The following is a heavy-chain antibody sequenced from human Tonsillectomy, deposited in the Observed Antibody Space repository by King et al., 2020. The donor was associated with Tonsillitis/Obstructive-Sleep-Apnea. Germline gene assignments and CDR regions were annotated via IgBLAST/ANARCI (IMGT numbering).Heavy chain of an antibody. CDR3: AKDATEAGYYYYMDV. D-gene: IGHD6-19*01. J-gene: IGHJ6*03. CDR2: ISGDGGGT. Sequence: QLVQSGGGVVQPGGSLRLSCAAYGFTFDAYAMHWVRQAPGKGLEWVSLISGDGGGTYYADSVKGRFTISRDNSKNSLYLQMNSLRSEDTALYYCAKDATEAGYYYYMDVWGKGTTVTVSS. CDR1: GFTFDAYA. V-gene: IGHV3-43*02.